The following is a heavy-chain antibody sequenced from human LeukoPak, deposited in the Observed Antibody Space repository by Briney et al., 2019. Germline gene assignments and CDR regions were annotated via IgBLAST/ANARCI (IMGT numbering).Heavy chain of an antibody. Sequence: SETLSLTCTVSGGSISSYYWSWIRQPPGKGLEWIGYVYDSGATNYNPSLKSRLTISVDTSKNQFSLKLRSVTAADTAVYYCARGYTAMSRNYYYGMDVWGQGTTVTVSS. CDR3: ARGYTAMSRNYYYGMDV. D-gene: IGHD5-18*01. V-gene: IGHV4-59*01. CDR1: GGSISSYY. J-gene: IGHJ6*02. CDR2: VYDSGAT.